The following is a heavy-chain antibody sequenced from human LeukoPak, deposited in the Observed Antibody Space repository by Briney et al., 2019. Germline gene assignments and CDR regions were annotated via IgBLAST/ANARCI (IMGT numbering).Heavy chain of an antibody. CDR1: GFTFTTYW. Sequence: GGSLRLSCAASGFTFTTYWMHWVRQAPGKGLVWVSHINSDGSITSYADSVKGRFTISRDNSKNTLFLQMNSLKPEDTAVYYCARSGKDVWGQGTTVTVSS. V-gene: IGHV3-74*01. CDR3: ARSGKDV. CDR2: INSDGSIT. J-gene: IGHJ6*02.